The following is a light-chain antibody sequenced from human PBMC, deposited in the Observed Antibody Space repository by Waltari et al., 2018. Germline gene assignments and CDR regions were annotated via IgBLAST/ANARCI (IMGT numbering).Light chain of an antibody. J-gene: IGLJ2*01. CDR3: STWDDRLTGVV. V-gene: IGLV1-44*01. Sequence: QSTLTQPPSASGPPGQRVTIPCSRSNSNTGGNLVNWYQQVPGTAPKLLIYSNDHRPSGVPDRFSRSKSGTSASLAISGLQSDDEADYYCSTWDDRLTGVVFGGGTKVTVL. CDR1: NSNTGGNL. CDR2: SND.